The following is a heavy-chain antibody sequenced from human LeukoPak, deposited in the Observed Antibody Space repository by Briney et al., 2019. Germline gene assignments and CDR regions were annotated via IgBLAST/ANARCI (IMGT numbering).Heavy chain of an antibody. CDR1: GDSIRSSSYF. CDR2: ICYSGST. J-gene: IGHJ3*02. V-gene: IGHV4-39*01. D-gene: IGHD3-22*01. CDR3: SRHEYDSSAYNTGKSFDI. Sequence: PSETLSLTCSVSGDSIRSSSYFWGWIRQPPGRGLEWIVSICYSGSTYYNPSLKSRVTISVDTSKNQFSLKLISVTAADTAVYYCSRHEYDSSAYNTGKSFDIWGQGTMVTVSS.